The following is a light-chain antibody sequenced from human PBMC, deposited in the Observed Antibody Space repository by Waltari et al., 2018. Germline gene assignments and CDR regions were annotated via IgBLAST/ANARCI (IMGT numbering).Light chain of an antibody. Sequence: EIVLTQSPATLSFSPGERATLSCRASQSVSRYLAWYQQKPGQAPRLLIYDASNRATGIPARFSGSGSGTDFTLTISSLEPEDFAVYYCQRRGHWPPGATFGPGTRVDIK. J-gene: IGKJ3*01. CDR3: QRRGHWPPGAT. CDR1: QSVSRY. CDR2: DAS. V-gene: IGKV3-11*01.